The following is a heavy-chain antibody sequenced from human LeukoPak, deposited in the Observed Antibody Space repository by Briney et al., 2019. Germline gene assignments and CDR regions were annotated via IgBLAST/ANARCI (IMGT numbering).Heavy chain of an antibody. J-gene: IGHJ4*02. D-gene: IGHD3-3*01. CDR2: INPNSGGT. V-gene: IGHV1-2*02. Sequence: ASVKVSCKASGYTFTGYYMHWVRQAPGQGLEWMGWINPNSGGTNYAQKFQGRVTMTRDTSISTAYMELNRLRSDDTAVYYCARPYDFWSGYSSGYFDYWGQGTLVTVSS. CDR3: ARPYDFWSGYSSGYFDY. CDR1: GYTFTGYY.